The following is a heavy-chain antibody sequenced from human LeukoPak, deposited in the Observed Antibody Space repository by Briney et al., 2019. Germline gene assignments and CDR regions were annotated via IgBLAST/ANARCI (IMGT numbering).Heavy chain of an antibody. V-gene: IGHV3-53*01. Sequence: GGSLRLSCAASGFTVSSNYMSWVRQAPGKGLEWVSVIYSGGGTYYADSVKGRFTISRDNFKNTLYLQMNSLRAEDTAVYYCARGLDVSYFDYWGQGTLVTVSS. CDR1: GFTVSSNY. J-gene: IGHJ4*02. CDR2: IYSGGGT. CDR3: ARGLDVSYFDY. D-gene: IGHD2/OR15-2a*01.